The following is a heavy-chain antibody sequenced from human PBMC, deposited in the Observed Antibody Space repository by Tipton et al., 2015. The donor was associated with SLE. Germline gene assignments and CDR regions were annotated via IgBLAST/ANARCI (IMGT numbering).Heavy chain of an antibody. D-gene: IGHD5-18*01. CDR2: IYYSGST. J-gene: IGHJ5*02. V-gene: IGHV4-59*08. Sequence: LRLSCTVSGGSINTYYWSWIRQPPGKGLEWIGYIYYSGSTNYNPSLKSRVTISVDTSKNQFSLKLTSVTAADTAVYYCARGGYSYGYTWGQGTLVTVSS. CDR1: GGSINTYY. CDR3: ARGGYSYGYT.